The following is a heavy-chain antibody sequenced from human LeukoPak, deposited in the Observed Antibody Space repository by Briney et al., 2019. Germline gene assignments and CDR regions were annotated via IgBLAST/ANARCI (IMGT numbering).Heavy chain of an antibody. V-gene: IGHV3-30-3*01. CDR1: GFTFSSYW. CDR3: ARDFSFSSGWYENGY. CDR2: ISYDGSNK. Sequence: GGSLRLSCAASGFTFSSYWMHWVRQAPGKGLEWVAVISYDGSNKYYADSVKGRFTISRDNSKNTLYLQMNSLRAEDTAVYYCARDFSFSSGWYENGYWGQGTLVTVSS. D-gene: IGHD6-19*01. J-gene: IGHJ4*02.